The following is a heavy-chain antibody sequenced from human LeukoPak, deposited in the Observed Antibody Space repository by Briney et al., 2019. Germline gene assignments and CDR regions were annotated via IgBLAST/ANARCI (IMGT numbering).Heavy chain of an antibody. J-gene: IGHJ4*02. CDR1: GYTFTSYD. CDR3: ARRTGHGNDY. V-gene: IGHV1-8*01. CDR2: MNPNSGNI. D-gene: IGHD7-27*01. Sequence: ASVKVSCKASGYTFTSYDINWVRQATGQGLEYMGWMNPNSGNIEYAQKFQGRVTMTRDTSISTAYMELSSLRSEDTAVYYCARRTGHGNDYWGQGTLVTVFS.